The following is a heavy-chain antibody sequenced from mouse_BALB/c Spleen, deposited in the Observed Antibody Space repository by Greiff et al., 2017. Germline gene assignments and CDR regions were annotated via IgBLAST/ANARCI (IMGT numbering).Heavy chain of an antibody. V-gene: IGHV2-2*02. D-gene: IGHD1-1*01. CDR1: GFSLTSYG. CDR2: IWSGGST. CDR3: ARMRYYGSSLYYFDY. J-gene: IGHJ2*01. Sequence: VQRVESGPGLVQPSQSLSITCTVSGFSLTSYGVHWVRQSPGKGLEWLGVIWSGGSTDYNAAFISRLSISKDNSKSQVFFKMNSLQANDTAIYYCARMRYYGSSLYYFDYWGQGTTLTVSS.